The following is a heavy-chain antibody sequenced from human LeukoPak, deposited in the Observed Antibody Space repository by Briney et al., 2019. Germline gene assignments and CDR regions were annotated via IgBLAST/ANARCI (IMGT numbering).Heavy chain of an antibody. CDR2: IYHSGNT. CDR3: ARGILLWFGELGSAFDI. D-gene: IGHD3-10*01. CDR1: GGSISSGGYS. V-gene: IGHV4-30-2*01. Sequence: SETLSLTCAVSGGSISSGGYSWSWIRQPPGKGLEWIGYIYHSGNTYYNPSLKSRVTISVDRSKNQFSLKLSSVTAADTAVYYCARGILLWFGELGSAFDIWGQGTMVTVSS. J-gene: IGHJ3*02.